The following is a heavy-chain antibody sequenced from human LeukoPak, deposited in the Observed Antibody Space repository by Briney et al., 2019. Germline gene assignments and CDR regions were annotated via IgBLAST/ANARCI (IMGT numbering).Heavy chain of an antibody. CDR2: ISSDGTNT. CDR3: TRGPPDGSGNYYPGDF. J-gene: IGHJ4*02. CDR1: GFTFSSHW. Sequence: GGSLRLSCAASGFTFSSHWMHWVRQAPGKGLVWVSRISSDGTNTNYADSVKGRFTISRDNAKNTLYLQMNSLRVEDTAVYYCTRGPPDGSGNYYPGDFWGQGTLVTVSS. D-gene: IGHD3-10*01. V-gene: IGHV3-74*01.